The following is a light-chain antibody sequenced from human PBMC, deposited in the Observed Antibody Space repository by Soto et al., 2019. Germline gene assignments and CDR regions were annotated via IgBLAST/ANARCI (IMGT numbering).Light chain of an antibody. J-gene: IGLJ2*01. Sequence: QSALTQPASVSGSPGQSITISCTGTSSAVGTYNLVSWYQQHPGKDPKLMIYEGSKRPSGVSNRFSGSKSGNTASLTISGLQAEDEADYYCCSYAGISTFVVFGGGTKLTVL. CDR1: SSAVGTYNL. CDR3: CSYAGISTFVV. V-gene: IGLV2-23*03. CDR2: EGS.